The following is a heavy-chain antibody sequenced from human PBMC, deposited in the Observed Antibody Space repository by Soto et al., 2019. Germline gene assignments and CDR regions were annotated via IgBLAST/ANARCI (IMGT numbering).Heavy chain of an antibody. V-gene: IGHV3-30*18. J-gene: IGHJ4*02. Sequence: SLRLSCAASGFTFSRYGVHWVRQAPGKGLEWVAVISDDGKNKYYADSVKGRFTISRDNSKNTLYLQMDSLTAEDTAVYYCAKEGIQMWSAFDYWGQGTLVTVSS. D-gene: IGHD2-21*01. CDR3: AKEGIQMWSAFDY. CDR1: GFTFSRYG. CDR2: ISDDGKNK.